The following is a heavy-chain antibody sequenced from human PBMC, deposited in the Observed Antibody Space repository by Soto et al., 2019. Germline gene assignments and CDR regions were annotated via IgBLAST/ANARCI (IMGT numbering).Heavy chain of an antibody. Sequence: ASVKVSCKASGYTFTRYGISWVRQAPGQGLEWMGWMSADNGNTYYAQKFQGRATMTTDTSTSTAYMELRSLRSDDTAVYYCARDERVEGRLEYWGQGTLVTVSS. V-gene: IGHV1-18*01. CDR2: MSADNGNT. CDR3: ARDERVEGRLEY. D-gene: IGHD3-3*01. J-gene: IGHJ4*02. CDR1: GYTFTRYG.